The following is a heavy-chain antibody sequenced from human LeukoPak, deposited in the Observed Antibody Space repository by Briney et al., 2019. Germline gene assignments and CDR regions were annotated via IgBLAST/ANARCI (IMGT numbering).Heavy chain of an antibody. D-gene: IGHD1-26*01. V-gene: IGHV4-34*01. J-gene: IGHJ4*02. CDR3: ARGLRAIFDY. Sequence: PSETLSLTCAVYGGPFSGYYWSWIRQPPGKGLEWIGEINHSGSTNYNPSLKSRVTISVDTSKNQFSLKLSSVTAADTAVYYCARGLRAIFDYWGQGTLVTVSS. CDR2: INHSGST. CDR1: GGPFSGYY.